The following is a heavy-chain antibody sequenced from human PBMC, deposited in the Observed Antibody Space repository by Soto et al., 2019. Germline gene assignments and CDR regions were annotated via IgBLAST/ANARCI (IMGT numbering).Heavy chain of an antibody. CDR3: ARVIDYGDYDASDY. D-gene: IGHD4-17*01. J-gene: IGHJ4*02. CDR1: GFTFSSYW. CDR2: IKQDGSEK. V-gene: IGHV3-7*01. Sequence: GGSLRLSCAASGFTFSSYWMSWVRQAPGKGLEWVANIKQDGSEKYYVDSVKGRFTISRDNAKNSLYLQMNSLRAEDTAVYYCARVIDYGDYDASDYWGQGTLVTVSS.